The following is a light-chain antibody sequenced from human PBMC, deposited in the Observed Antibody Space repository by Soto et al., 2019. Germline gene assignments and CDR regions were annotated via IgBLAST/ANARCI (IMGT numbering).Light chain of an antibody. Sequence: QSALTQPPSASGSPGQSVTISCTGAGSDVGGYTYVSWYQQHPGKAPKLMIYEVTKRPSGVPDRFSGSTSGNTASLTVSGLQAEDEADYYCSSYAGSNNLLFGGGTKLTVL. CDR1: GSDVGGYTY. J-gene: IGLJ2*01. V-gene: IGLV2-8*01. CDR2: EVT. CDR3: SSYAGSNNLL.